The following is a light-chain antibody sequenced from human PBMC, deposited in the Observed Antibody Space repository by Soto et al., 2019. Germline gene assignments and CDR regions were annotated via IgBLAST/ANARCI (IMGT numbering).Light chain of an antibody. V-gene: IGLV2-14*03. CDR2: DVN. CDR3: SSYTSSSTYV. Sequence: QSALTQPASVSGSPGQSIAISCTGTSSDVGGYNSVSWYQHHPGKAPKLMIYDVNYRPSGISDRFSGSKSGNTASLTISGLQAEDEADYYCSSYTSSSTYVFGTGTKVTVL. CDR1: SSDVGGYNS. J-gene: IGLJ1*01.